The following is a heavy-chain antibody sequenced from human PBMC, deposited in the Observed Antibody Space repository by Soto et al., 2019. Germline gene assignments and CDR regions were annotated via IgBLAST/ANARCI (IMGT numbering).Heavy chain of an antibody. CDR3: IWQQDFYYGRAV. D-gene: IGHD6-13*01. CDR2: IKSKGGGGTA. V-gene: IGHV3-15*07. CDR1: GFSFSPAW. J-gene: IGHJ6*02. Sequence: EVQLVESGGGLVTPGGSLTLSCAASGFSFSPAWMNWVRQAPGKGLEWVGLIKSKGGGGTADYAAPVKGRFIISRDDSNNTIYMKMNSLNPADNALYPCIWQQDFYYGRAVWGQGTTVTVSS.